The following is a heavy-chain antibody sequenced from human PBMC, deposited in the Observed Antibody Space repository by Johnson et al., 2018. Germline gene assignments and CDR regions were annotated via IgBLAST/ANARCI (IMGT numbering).Heavy chain of an antibody. V-gene: IGHV3-66*02. D-gene: IGHD3-3*01. J-gene: IGHJ1*01. CDR1: GFTFGDYA. CDR2: IYSGGST. CDR3: AREDMSGYYFRH. Sequence: VQLQESGGGLVQPGRSLRLSCTASGFTFGDYAMGWFRQAPGKGLEWVSVIYSGGSTNYADSVKGRFTITRDNSKNTLYLQMNRLRAEDTAVYYCAREDMSGYYFRHWGQGTLVTVSS.